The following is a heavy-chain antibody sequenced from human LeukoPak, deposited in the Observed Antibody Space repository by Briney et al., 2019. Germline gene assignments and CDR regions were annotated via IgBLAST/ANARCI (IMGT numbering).Heavy chain of an antibody. CDR2: ISSSSSYI. CDR3: AREGLGYCSGGSCPQNWFDR. J-gene: IGHJ5*02. D-gene: IGHD2-15*01. Sequence: PGGSLRLSCAASGFTFSSYSMNWVRQAPGKGLEWVSSISSSSSYIYYADSVKGRFTISRDNAKNSLYLQMNSLRAEDTAVYYCAREGLGYCSGGSCPQNWFDRWGQGTLVTVSS. CDR1: GFTFSSYS. V-gene: IGHV3-21*01.